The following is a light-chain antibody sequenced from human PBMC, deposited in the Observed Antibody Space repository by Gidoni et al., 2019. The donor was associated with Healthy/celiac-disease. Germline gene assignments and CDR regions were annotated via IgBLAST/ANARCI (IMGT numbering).Light chain of an antibody. V-gene: IGLV2-14*01. CDR2: EVS. Sequence: QSALPQPASVSGSPGPSITISCTGTSSDVGGYNYVSWYQQHPGKAPNLMIYEVSNRPSGVSNRFSGSKSGNTASLTISGLQAEDEADYYCSSYTSSSTRVFGGGTKLTVL. CDR1: SSDVGGYNY. J-gene: IGLJ2*01. CDR3: SSYTSSSTRV.